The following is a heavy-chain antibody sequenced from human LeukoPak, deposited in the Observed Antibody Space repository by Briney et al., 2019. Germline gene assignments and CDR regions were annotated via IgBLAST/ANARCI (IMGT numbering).Heavy chain of an antibody. V-gene: IGHV3-23*01. CDR3: AQTIVGAAPYFDY. CDR1: GFTFSTYW. D-gene: IGHD1-26*01. Sequence: GGSLGLSCAASGFTFSTYWMHWVRQAPGKGLEWVSGVSVSGGSTEYADSVRGRFTISRDNSKKTLYLQMNSLRAEDTAVYYCAQTIVGAAPYFDYWGQGTLVTVSS. J-gene: IGHJ4*02. CDR2: VSVSGGST.